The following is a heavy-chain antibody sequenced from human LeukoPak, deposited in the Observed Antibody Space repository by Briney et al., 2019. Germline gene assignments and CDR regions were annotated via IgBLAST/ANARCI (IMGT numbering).Heavy chain of an antibody. CDR1: GFTFSSYA. J-gene: IGHJ4*02. V-gene: IGHV3-23*01. CDR3: AKYRSDAGGATPDY. CDR2: ISGSGGST. D-gene: IGHD1-26*01. Sequence: QSGGSLRLSCAASGFTFSSYAMSWVRQAPGKGLEWVSAISGSGGSTYYADSVKGRFTISRDNSKNTLYLQMNSLRAEDTAVYYCAKYRSDAGGATPDYWGQGTLVTVSS.